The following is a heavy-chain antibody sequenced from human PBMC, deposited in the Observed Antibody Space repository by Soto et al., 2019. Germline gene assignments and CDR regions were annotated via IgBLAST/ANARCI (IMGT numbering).Heavy chain of an antibody. CDR2: INPNSGGT. V-gene: IGHV1-2*04. CDR1: GYTFTGYY. J-gene: IGHJ4*02. D-gene: IGHD3-10*01. Sequence: ASVKVSCKASGYTFTGYYMHWVRQAPGQGLEWMGWINPNSGGTNYAQKFQGWVTMTRDTSISTAYMELSRLRSDDTAVYYCARSSMIRGGPLPSDYWGQGTLGTVSS. CDR3: ARSSMIRGGPLPSDY.